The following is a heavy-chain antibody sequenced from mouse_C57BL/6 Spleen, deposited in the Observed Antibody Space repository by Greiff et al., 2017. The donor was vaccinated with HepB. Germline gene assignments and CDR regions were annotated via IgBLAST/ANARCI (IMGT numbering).Heavy chain of an antibody. V-gene: IGHV1-52*01. CDR2: IDPSDSET. Sequence: QVQLQQPGAELVRPGSSVKLSCKASGYTFTSYWMHWVKQRPIQGLEWIGNIDPSDSETNYNQKFKDKATLTVDKSSSTAYMQLSSLTSEDSAVYYVARSQYYGGSYWYLDVWGTGTTVTVSS. D-gene: IGHD1-1*01. CDR3: ARSQYYGGSYWYLDV. J-gene: IGHJ1*03. CDR1: GYTFTSYW.